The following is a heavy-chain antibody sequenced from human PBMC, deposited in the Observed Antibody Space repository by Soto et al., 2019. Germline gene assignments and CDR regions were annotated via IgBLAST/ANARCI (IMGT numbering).Heavy chain of an antibody. V-gene: IGHV1-69*13. CDR2: IIPIFGTA. CDR1: GGSFSSYA. CDR3: ARARGYSYGYYFDY. Sequence: SVKVSCTASGGSFSSYAISWVRQAPGQGLEWMGGIIPIFGTANYAQKFQGRVTITADEPTSTAYMELSSLRSEDTAVYYCARARGYSYGYYFDYWGQGTLVTVSS. J-gene: IGHJ4*02. D-gene: IGHD5-18*01.